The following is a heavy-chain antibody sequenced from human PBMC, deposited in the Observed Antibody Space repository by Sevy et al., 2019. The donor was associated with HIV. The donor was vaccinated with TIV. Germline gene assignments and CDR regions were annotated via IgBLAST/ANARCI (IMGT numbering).Heavy chain of an antibody. D-gene: IGHD5-18*01. CDR1: GFTFGDYA. V-gene: IGHV3-49*03. CDR2: IRSKAYGGTT. J-gene: IGHJ4*02. CDR3: TRDGDGYNSAYFDY. Sequence: GGSLRLSCTASGFTFGDYAMSWFRRAPGKGLEWVGFIRSKAYGGTTEYAASVKGRFTISRDDSKSIAYLQMNSLKTEDTAVYYCTRDGDGYNSAYFDYWGQGTLVTVSS.